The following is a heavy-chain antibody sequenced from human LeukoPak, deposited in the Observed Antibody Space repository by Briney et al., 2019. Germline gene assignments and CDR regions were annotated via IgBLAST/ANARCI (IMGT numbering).Heavy chain of an antibody. Sequence: SETLSLTCTVSGGSISSYYWSWSRQPPGKGLEWIGYIYYSGSTNYNPSLKSRVTISVDTSKNQFSLKLSSVTAADTAVYYCARGPNYGFPYYGMDVWGQGTTVTVSS. CDR3: ARGPNYGFPYYGMDV. D-gene: IGHD3-10*01. J-gene: IGHJ6*02. CDR1: GGSISSYY. CDR2: IYYSGST. V-gene: IGHV4-59*01.